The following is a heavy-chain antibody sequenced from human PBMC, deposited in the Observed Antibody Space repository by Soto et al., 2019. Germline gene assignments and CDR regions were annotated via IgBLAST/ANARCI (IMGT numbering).Heavy chain of an antibody. J-gene: IGHJ5*02. CDR3: ARIGGSWYGETYNWFDP. CDR2: IIPIFGTA. V-gene: IGHV1-69*01. CDR1: GGTFSSYA. D-gene: IGHD6-13*01. Sequence: QVQLVQSGAEVKKPGPSVKVSCKASGGTFSSYAISWVRQAPGQGLEWMGGIIPIFGTANYAQKFQGRVTITADESTSTAYMELSSLRSEDTAVYYCARIGGSWYGETYNWFDPWGQGTLVTVSS.